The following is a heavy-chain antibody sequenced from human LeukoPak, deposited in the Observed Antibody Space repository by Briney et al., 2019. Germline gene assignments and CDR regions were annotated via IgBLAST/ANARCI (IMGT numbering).Heavy chain of an antibody. CDR1: GISVTINS. D-gene: IGHD3-22*01. V-gene: IGHV3-53*01. Sequence: GGSLRLSCSVTGISVTINSLNWVRQAPGKGLEWVAALLTGASTFYAASVKGRFTISRDNSRNIVYLQMNSLIIEDTAVYYCARSHYFDSSGTGFDSWGQGTLVTVSS. CDR3: ARSHYFDSSGTGFDS. J-gene: IGHJ4*02. CDR2: LLTGAST.